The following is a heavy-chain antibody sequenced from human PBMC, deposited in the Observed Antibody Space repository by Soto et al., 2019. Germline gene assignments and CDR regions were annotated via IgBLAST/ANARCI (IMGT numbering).Heavy chain of an antibody. V-gene: IGHV3-15*07. J-gene: IGHJ4*02. D-gene: IGHD2-15*01. CDR3: TTRGALGY. CDR1: DLSFSNAY. Sequence: EVQLVESGGGLVKPGESLKLSCAASDLSFSNAYINWVRQAPGKGLEWVGRIKSKTDGGTIDYAAPVKGRFIISRDDSSNTVYLQTNSLKTENTAVYYCTTRGALGYWGQGTLVTVSS. CDR2: IKSKTDGGTI.